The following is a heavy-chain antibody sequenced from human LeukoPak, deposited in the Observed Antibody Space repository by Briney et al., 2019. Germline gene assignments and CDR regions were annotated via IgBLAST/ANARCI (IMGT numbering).Heavy chain of an antibody. Sequence: SETLCLTCSVSVGSISSYYWIWIRQPPGKGLEWIGYIYTTGTTNYNPFLKSRVTISVDTSKKQFSLRLRSVTAADTAVYYCVAYTSSLRWFDPWGQGTLVIVSS. CDR3: VAYTSSLRWFDP. J-gene: IGHJ5*02. CDR2: IYTTGTT. V-gene: IGHV4-4*09. D-gene: IGHD6-13*01. CDR1: VGSISSYY.